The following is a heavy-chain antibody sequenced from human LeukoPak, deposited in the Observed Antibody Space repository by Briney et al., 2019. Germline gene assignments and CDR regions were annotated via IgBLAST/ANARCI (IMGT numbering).Heavy chain of an antibody. V-gene: IGHV1-2*02. Sequence: ASVKVSCKASGYTFTGYYMHWVRQAPGQGLEWMGWINPNSGGTNYAQKSQGRVTMTRDTSISTAYMELSRLRSDDTAVYYCARESHHCSSTSCYRTYYGMDVWGQGTTVTVSS. CDR1: GYTFTGYY. CDR3: ARESHHCSSTSCYRTYYGMDV. D-gene: IGHD2-2*02. CDR2: INPNSGGT. J-gene: IGHJ6*02.